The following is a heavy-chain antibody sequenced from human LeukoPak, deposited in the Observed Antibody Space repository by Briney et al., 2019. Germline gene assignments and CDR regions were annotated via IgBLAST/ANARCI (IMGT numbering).Heavy chain of an antibody. D-gene: IGHD6-19*01. V-gene: IGHV3-23*01. J-gene: IGHJ4*02. Sequence: GGSLRLSCAASGFTFGNYWMHWVRQAPGKGLEWVSTLSPTGISTYYADSVKGRFTISRGNSKNTLFLQMNNLRAEDTAVYYCAKEQYNSSARPFDYWGQGTLVTVSS. CDR1: GFTFGNYW. CDR3: AKEQYNSSARPFDY. CDR2: LSPTGIST.